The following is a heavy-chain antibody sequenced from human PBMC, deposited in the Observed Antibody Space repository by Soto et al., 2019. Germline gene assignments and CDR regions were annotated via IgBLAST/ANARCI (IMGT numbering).Heavy chain of an antibody. CDR2: IDYSGST. V-gene: IGHV4-30-4*01. Sequence: QVQLQESGPGLVKPSQTLSLTCTVSGGSISSGDYYWSWIRQPPGKGLEWIGYIDYSGSTYYNPSLKRRVTISVDTSKNQFSLKLSSVTAADTAVYYCAREIVVVVAATLRGFDPWGQGTLVTVSS. CDR1: GGSISSGDYY. D-gene: IGHD2-15*01. J-gene: IGHJ5*02. CDR3: AREIVVVVAATLRGFDP.